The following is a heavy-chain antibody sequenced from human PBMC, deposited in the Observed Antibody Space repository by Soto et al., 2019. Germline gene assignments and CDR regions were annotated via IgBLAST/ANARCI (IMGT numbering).Heavy chain of an antibody. CDR2: IYYSGST. Sequence: SETLSLTCSVSGGSISSSSYYWGWIRQPPGKGLEWIGSIYYSGSTYYNPSLKSRVTISVDTSKNQFSLKLSSVTAADTAVYYCARRGSYSGSAIGYWGQGTLVTVSS. V-gene: IGHV4-39*01. J-gene: IGHJ4*02. D-gene: IGHD1-26*01. CDR3: ARRGSYSGSAIGY. CDR1: GGSISSSSYY.